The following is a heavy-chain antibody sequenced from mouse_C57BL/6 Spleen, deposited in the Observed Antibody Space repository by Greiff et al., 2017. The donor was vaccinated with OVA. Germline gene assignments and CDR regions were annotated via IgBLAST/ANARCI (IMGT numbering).Heavy chain of an antibody. CDR1: GYAFTNYL. J-gene: IGHJ2*01. Sequence: VQLQQSGAELVRPGTSVKVSCKASGYAFTNYLIEWVKQRPGQGLEWIGVINPGSGGTNYNEKFKGKATLTADKSSSTAYMQLSSLTSEDSAVYFCARRELLREIDYWGQGTTLTVSS. V-gene: IGHV1-54*01. CDR3: ARRELLREIDY. D-gene: IGHD1-1*01. CDR2: INPGSGGT.